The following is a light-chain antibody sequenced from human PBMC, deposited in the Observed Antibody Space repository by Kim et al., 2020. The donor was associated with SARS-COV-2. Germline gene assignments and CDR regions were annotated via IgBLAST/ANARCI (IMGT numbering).Light chain of an antibody. J-gene: IGKJ4*01. V-gene: IGKV1-39*01. CDR3: QQSYSSPVT. CDR1: QTISSY. Sequence: ASVGDRVTITCRASQTISSYLNWYQQKPGKAPNLLIYAASTLQSGVPSRFSGSGSGTDFTLTIQSLQSEDFATYYCQQSYSSPVTFGGGTKVDIK. CDR2: AAS.